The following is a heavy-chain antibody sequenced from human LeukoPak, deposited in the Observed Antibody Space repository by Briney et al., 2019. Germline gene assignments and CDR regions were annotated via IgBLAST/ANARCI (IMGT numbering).Heavy chain of an antibody. J-gene: IGHJ4*02. V-gene: IGHV3-21*01. CDR2: ISSSSSYI. CDR1: GFTFSSYS. D-gene: IGHD3-10*01. CDR3: TRGGSASYFVSYFDY. Sequence: GGSLRLSCAASGFTFSSYSMNWVRQAPGKGLEWVSSISSSSSYIYYADSVKGRFTISRDNAKNSLYLQMNDLRAEDTAVYYCTRGGSASYFVSYFDYWGQGTLVTVSS.